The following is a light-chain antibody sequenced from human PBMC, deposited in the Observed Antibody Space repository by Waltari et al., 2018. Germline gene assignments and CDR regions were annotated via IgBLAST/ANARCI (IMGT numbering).Light chain of an antibody. Sequence: DIQMTQSPPSLSASVGDRATIPCRATQSISTSLNWYKQKPGKAPNLLIYGASSLERGVPSRFSGSGSGRDFTLTISSLHPEDFATYYCQQSYTTPFTFGPGTKVDLK. CDR2: GAS. CDR1: QSISTS. V-gene: IGKV1-39*01. J-gene: IGKJ3*01. CDR3: QQSYTTPFT.